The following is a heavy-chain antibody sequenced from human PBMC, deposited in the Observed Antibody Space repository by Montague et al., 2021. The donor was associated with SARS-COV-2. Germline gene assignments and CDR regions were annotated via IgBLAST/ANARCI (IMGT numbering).Heavy chain of an antibody. V-gene: IGHV4-59*08. J-gene: IGHJ4*02. Sequence: SETLSLTCTVSGGSISSYSWSWIWQPQGKGLEWIGFIYYCGSTNSNPYLKSRVTISEDTSTNQISLKLSPATAADTAAYYCARAFDYWGQGTLVTVSS. CDR3: ARAFDY. CDR2: IYYCGST. CDR1: GGSISSYS.